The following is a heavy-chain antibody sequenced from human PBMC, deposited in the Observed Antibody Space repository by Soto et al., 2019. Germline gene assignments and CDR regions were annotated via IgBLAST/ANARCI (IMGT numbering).Heavy chain of an antibody. CDR3: ATRVEMATMMNDY. J-gene: IGHJ4*02. CDR1: GGTFSSYA. Sequence: SVKVSCKASGGTFSSYAISWVRQAPGQGLEWMGGIIPIFGTANYAQKFQGRVTITADESTSTAYMELSSLRSEDTAVYYCATRVEMATMMNDYWGQGTLVTVSS. D-gene: IGHD5-12*01. V-gene: IGHV1-69*13. CDR2: IIPIFGTA.